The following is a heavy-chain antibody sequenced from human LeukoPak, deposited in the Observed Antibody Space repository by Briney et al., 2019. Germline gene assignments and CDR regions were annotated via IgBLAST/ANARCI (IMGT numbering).Heavy chain of an antibody. CDR1: GLTLSDNY. CDR2: IYSGGTTT. Sequence: GGSLRLSCAASGLTLSDNYMSWVRQAPGKGLEWVSVIYSGGTTTYYADSVKGRFTISRDNSQNTLYLQMSGLRAGDTAVYHCARLYYYGSWSPPYWGQGTLVTVSS. V-gene: IGHV3-53*01. J-gene: IGHJ4*02. CDR3: ARLYYYGSWSPPY. D-gene: IGHD3-10*01.